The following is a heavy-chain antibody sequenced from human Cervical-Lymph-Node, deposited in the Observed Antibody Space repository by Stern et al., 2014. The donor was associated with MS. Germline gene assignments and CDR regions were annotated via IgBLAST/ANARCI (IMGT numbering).Heavy chain of an antibody. CDR2: ISSSSSTI. Sequence: EVQLVESGGGLVQPGGSLRLSCAASGFTFSSYSMNWVRQAPGKGLEWVSYISSSSSTIYYADSVKGRFTISRDNDKNSLYLQMNSLRDEDTAVYYCARDHGYSSGWYRGVDYWGQGTLVTVSS. J-gene: IGHJ4*02. CDR3: ARDHGYSSGWYRGVDY. CDR1: GFTFSSYS. V-gene: IGHV3-48*02. D-gene: IGHD6-19*01.